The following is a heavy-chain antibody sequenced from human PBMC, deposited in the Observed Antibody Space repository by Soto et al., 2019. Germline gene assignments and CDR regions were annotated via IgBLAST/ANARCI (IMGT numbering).Heavy chain of an antibody. CDR3: ASRSVGGSGWSYYYGMDV. CDR1: GFTFSSYA. J-gene: IGHJ6*02. V-gene: IGHV3-30*04. D-gene: IGHD6-19*01. Sequence: GGSLRLSCAASGFTFSSYAMHWVRQAPGKGLEWVAVISYDGSNKYYADSVKGRFTISRDNSKNTLYLQMNSLRAEDTAVYYFASRSVGGSGWSYYYGMDVWGQGTTVTVSS. CDR2: ISYDGSNK.